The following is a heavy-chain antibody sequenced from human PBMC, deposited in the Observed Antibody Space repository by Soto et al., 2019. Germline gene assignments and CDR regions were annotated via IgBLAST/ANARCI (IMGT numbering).Heavy chain of an antibody. CDR1: GFTFSSYC. CDR2: MKQDGSKK. Sequence: GGSLRLSCAASGFTFSSYCMSWVRQAPGKGLEWVAIMKQDGSKKYYVDSVKGRFTISRDNAKNSLYLQMNSLRAEDTAVYYCARSPLHYGCRSYYFDYWGQGTLVTVSS. J-gene: IGHJ4*02. V-gene: IGHV3-7*01. CDR3: ARSPLHYGCRSYYFDY. D-gene: IGHD3-10*01.